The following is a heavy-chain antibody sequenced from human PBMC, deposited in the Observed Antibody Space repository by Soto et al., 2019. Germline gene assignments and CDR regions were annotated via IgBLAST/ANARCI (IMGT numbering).Heavy chain of an antibody. Sequence: VASVKVSCKASGYTFTSYYMHWVRQAPGQGLEWMGIINPSGGSTSYAQKFQGRVTMTRDTSTSTVYMELSSLRSEDTAVYYCARDNGRVIAAAGIHAFDIWGQGTMVTVSS. CDR2: INPSGGST. D-gene: IGHD6-13*01. CDR3: ARDNGRVIAAAGIHAFDI. CDR1: GYTFTSYY. J-gene: IGHJ3*02. V-gene: IGHV1-46*01.